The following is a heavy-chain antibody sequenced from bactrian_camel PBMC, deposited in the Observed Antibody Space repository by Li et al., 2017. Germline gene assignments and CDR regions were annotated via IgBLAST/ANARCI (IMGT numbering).Heavy chain of an antibody. CDR2: IDSEGRNT. J-gene: IGHJ4*01. Sequence: HVQLVESGGGLVQPGGSLRLSCAASGFTFSTYFMSWVRQSPDKGLEWVSGIDSEGRNTYYADSVKGRFTISRDNAENTVYLQMNSLKSEDTALYYCATDRRFDPLRGYYSDYDAAQVFRHWGQGTQVTVS. V-gene: IGHV3-2*01. CDR1: GFTFSTYF. D-gene: IGHD4*01. CDR3: ATDRRFDPLRGYYSDYDAAQVFRH.